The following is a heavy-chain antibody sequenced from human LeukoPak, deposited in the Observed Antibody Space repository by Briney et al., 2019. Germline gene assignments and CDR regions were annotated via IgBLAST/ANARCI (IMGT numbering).Heavy chain of an antibody. CDR1: GGTLITHI. CDR2: IVPVIEIA. CDR3: ARHSSRGQYYAFDF. D-gene: IGHD3-3*01. Sequence: SVKVSCKASGGTLITHIISWVRQAPGQGLEWMGRIVPVIEIANYAQKFQGRVTITADKSTNTAYMEMNNLRFEDTAVYYCARHSSRGQYYAFDFWGQGALVTVSP. J-gene: IGHJ4*02. V-gene: IGHV1-69*02.